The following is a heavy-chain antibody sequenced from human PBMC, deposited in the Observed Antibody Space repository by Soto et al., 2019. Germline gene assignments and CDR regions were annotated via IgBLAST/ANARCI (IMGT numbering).Heavy chain of an antibody. D-gene: IGHD3-3*01. CDR1: GFTFSSYG. J-gene: IGHJ4*02. V-gene: IGHV3-33*01. CDR3: ARLSAEDPHFDY. CDR2: IWYDGSNK. Sequence: PGGSLRLSCAASGFTFSSYGMHWVRQAPGKGLEWVAVIWYDGSNKYYADSVKGRFTISRDNSKNTLYLQMNSLRAEDTAVYYCARLSAEDPHFDYWGQGTLVTVSS.